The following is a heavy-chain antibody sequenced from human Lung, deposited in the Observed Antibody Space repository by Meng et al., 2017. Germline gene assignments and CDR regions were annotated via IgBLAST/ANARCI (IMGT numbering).Heavy chain of an antibody. D-gene: IGHD6-13*01. CDR2: INAGNGNT. Sequence: QVQLVQSGAEVKKPGASVKVFCKASGYTFTNYAMHWVRQAPGQRLEWMGWINAGNGNTKYSQKFQGRVTITRDTSASTAYMELSSLRSEDTAVYYCARSKSIAAAGGYWGQGTLVTVSS. J-gene: IGHJ4*02. V-gene: IGHV1-3*01. CDR1: GYTFTNYA. CDR3: ARSKSIAAAGGY.